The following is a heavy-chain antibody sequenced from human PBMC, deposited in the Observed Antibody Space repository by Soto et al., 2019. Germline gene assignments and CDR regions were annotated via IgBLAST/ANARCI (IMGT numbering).Heavy chain of an antibody. V-gene: IGHV1-18*01. CDR1: GYTITSYG. CDR3: GRDDKSYCGGDCPFDY. Sequence: GASVKASCKSSGYTITSYGMSCVRQAPGQGLEWMGWISGYNGNTNYEQKFWGRVTMTTDTSTSTAYMELRSLRSDDTAVYYCGRDDKSYCGGDCPFDYWGQGTQVTVSS. D-gene: IGHD2-21*02. CDR2: ISGYNGNT. J-gene: IGHJ4*02.